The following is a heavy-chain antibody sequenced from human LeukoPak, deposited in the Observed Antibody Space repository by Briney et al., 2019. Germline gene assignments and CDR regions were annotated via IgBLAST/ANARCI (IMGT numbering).Heavy chain of an antibody. CDR1: GFTFSSYS. CDR2: ISSSIGYI. Sequence: GGSLRLSCAASGFTFSSYSMNWVRQAPGQGLEWVSSISSSIGYIYYADSVKGRFTISRDNSKNTLYLQMNSLRAEDTAVYYCARGEGSGSLWFDPWGQGTLVTVSS. D-gene: IGHD3-10*01. V-gene: IGHV3-21*04. J-gene: IGHJ5*02. CDR3: ARGEGSGSLWFDP.